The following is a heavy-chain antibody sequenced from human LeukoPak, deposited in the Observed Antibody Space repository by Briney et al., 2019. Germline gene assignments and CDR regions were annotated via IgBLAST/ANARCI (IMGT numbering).Heavy chain of an antibody. Sequence: GGSLRLSCAASGFTFSSYAMSWVRQAPGKGLEWVSSISGGGGSTYYADSVKGRFTISRDNSKNTLYLQMNSLRGEDTAVYYCAKDREGTIADYFDYWGQGTLVTVSS. V-gene: IGHV3-23*01. J-gene: IGHJ4*02. D-gene: IGHD1-7*01. CDR2: ISGGGGST. CDR3: AKDREGTIADYFDY. CDR1: GFTFSSYA.